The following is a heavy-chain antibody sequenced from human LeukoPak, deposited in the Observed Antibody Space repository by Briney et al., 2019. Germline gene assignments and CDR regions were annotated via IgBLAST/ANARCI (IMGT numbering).Heavy chain of an antibody. V-gene: IGHV3-30-3*01. D-gene: IGHD2-2*01. CDR3: ARDQGYCSSTSCYPSNWFDP. CDR1: GFTFSSYA. J-gene: IGHJ5*02. Sequence: GGSLRLSCAASGFTFSSYAMHWVRQAPGKGLGWVAVISYDGSNKYYADSVKGRFTISRDNSKNTLYLQMNSLRAEDTAVYYCARDQGYCSSTSCYPSNWFDPWGQGTLVTVSS. CDR2: ISYDGSNK.